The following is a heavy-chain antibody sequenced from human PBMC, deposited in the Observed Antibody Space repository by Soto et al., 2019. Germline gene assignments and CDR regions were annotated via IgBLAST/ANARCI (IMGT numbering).Heavy chain of an antibody. CDR3: ARDSGRSDVVPAAISAMDV. D-gene: IGHD2-2*01. J-gene: IGHJ6*02. CDR1: GGNRYT. CDR2: IIPMFGIA. V-gene: IGHV1-69*04. Sequence: EASVKVSCKGSGGNRYTITWVRHAPGQGLEWMGRIIPMFGIATYAQNFQGRVTISADKSTSTAYMELSSLRSEDTAVYYCARDSGRSDVVPAAISAMDVWGQGTTVTVSS.